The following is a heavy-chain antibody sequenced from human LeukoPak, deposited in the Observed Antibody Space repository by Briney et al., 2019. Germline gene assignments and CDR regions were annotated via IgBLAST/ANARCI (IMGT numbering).Heavy chain of an antibody. V-gene: IGHV3-20*01. Sequence: GGSLRLSCAASGFSFDEYGMSWVRQAPGKGLEWVSGINWNGGSTGYADSVKGRFTISRDNAKNSLYLQMNSLRAEDTALYHCARGPLFGEFKGFDPWGQGTLVTVSS. CDR3: ARGPLFGEFKGFDP. CDR2: INWNGGST. J-gene: IGHJ5*02. D-gene: IGHD3-10*01. CDR1: GFSFDEYG.